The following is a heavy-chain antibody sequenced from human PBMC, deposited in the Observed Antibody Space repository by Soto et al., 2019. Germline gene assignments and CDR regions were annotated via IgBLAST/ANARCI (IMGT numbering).Heavy chain of an antibody. CDR3: AKDSGYGGYGTR. CDR2: INGGGGST. V-gene: IGHV3-23*01. J-gene: IGHJ4*02. D-gene: IGHD5-12*01. CDR1: GFTFSSYV. Sequence: EVHLLESGGGLVQPGGSLRLSCAASGFTFSSYVMSWVRQAPGKGLEWVSAINGGGGSTYYADSVKGRFTISRDNSKNTLYLQLNSLRAEDTAVYFCAKDSGYGGYGTRWGQGTLVTVSS.